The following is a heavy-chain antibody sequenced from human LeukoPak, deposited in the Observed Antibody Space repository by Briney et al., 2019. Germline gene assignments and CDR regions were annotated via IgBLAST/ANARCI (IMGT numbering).Heavy chain of an antibody. J-gene: IGHJ4*02. V-gene: IGHV1-18*01. Sequence: GASVTVSCTASGYTFTSYGISWVRQAPGQGLAWMGWISAYNGNTNYAQKLQGRVTITTDTSTSTAYMELRSLRSDDTAVYYCASGGLAAAGYYFDYWGQGTLVTVSS. CDR1: GYTFTSYG. CDR3: ASGGLAAAGYYFDY. CDR2: ISAYNGNT. D-gene: IGHD6-13*01.